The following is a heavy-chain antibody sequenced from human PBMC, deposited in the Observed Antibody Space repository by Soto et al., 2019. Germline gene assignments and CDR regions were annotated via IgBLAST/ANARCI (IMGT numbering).Heavy chain of an antibody. D-gene: IGHD4-17*01. CDR3: ARGRLDYGDFHP. CDR2: IYYSGST. V-gene: IGHV4-31*03. CDR1: GGSISSGGYY. J-gene: IGHJ5*02. Sequence: QVQLQESGPGLVKPSQTLSLTCTVSGGSISSGGYYWSWIRQHPGKGLEWIGYIYYSGSTYYNPSFKSRVTISVDTSKNQFSLKLSSVTAADTAVYYCARGRLDYGDFHPWGQGTLVTVSS.